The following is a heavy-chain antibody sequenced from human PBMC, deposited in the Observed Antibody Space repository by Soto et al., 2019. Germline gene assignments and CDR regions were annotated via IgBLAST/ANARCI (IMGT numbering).Heavy chain of an antibody. CDR3: ARGENYYETSGYYYTISYYGMEV. CDR2: ISASGSTI. CDR1: GFVFSEYY. D-gene: IGHD3-22*01. Sequence: GGSLRLSCAASGFVFSEYYMSWIRQAPGKGLEWVSDISASGSTIYYADSVKGRFTVSRDNAKNSLYLEMHSLRAEDTAIYYCARGENYYETSGYYYTISYYGMEVWGQGTTVTSP. J-gene: IGHJ6*02. V-gene: IGHV3-11*01.